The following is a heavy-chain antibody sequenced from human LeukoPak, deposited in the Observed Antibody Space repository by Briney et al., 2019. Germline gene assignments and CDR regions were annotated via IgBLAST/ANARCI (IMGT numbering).Heavy chain of an antibody. Sequence: PGRSLGLSCAASGFTFSSYAMHWVRQAPGKGLEWVAVISYDGSNKYYADSVKGRFTISRDNSKNTLYLQMNSLRAEDTAVYYCARSSIAVAGTGVEDYWGQGTLVTVSS. D-gene: IGHD6-19*01. J-gene: IGHJ4*02. V-gene: IGHV3-30-3*01. CDR3: ARSSIAVAGTGVEDY. CDR2: ISYDGSNK. CDR1: GFTFSSYA.